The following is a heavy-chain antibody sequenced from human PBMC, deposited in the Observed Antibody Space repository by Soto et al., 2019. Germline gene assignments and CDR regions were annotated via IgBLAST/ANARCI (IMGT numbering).Heavy chain of an antibody. D-gene: IGHD6-19*01. J-gene: IGHJ4*02. CDR3: ARDVSGWSQY. Sequence: EVQLVESGGSLVQPGGSLRLSCAGSGFTFGAFWMSWLRQAPGKGLEWVANMKPDGGEEYYMDSVKGRFTISRDNAKNSLYLQMNSLRAEDTAIYYCARDVSGWSQYWGLGTLVTVSS. CDR1: GFTFGAFW. CDR2: MKPDGGEE. V-gene: IGHV3-7*01.